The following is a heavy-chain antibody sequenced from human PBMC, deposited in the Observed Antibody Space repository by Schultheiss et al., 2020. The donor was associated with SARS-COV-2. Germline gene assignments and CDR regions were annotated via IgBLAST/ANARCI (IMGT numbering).Heavy chain of an antibody. CDR3: ARIDSSGWLGDAFDI. CDR2: IYYSGST. D-gene: IGHD6-19*01. CDR1: GGSISSGGYY. Sequence: SQTLSLTCTVSGGSISSGGYYWSWIRQHPGKGLEWIGYIYYSGSTYYNPSLKSLVTISVDTSKNQFSLKLSSVTAADTAVYYCARIDSSGWLGDAFDIWGQGTMVTVSS. J-gene: IGHJ3*02. V-gene: IGHV4-31*01.